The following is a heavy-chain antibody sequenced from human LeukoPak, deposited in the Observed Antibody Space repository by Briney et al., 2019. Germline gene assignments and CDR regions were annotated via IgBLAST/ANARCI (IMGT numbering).Heavy chain of an antibody. CDR1: GGSISSSSYY. CDR2: IYYSGST. CDR3: ARDRGYDILTGPHSNDAFDI. Sequence: KASETLSLTCTVSGGSISSSSYYWGWIRQPPGKGLEWIGSIYYSGSTNYNPSLKSRVTISVDTSKNQFSLKLSSVTAADTAVYYCARDRGYDILTGPHSNDAFDIWGQGTMVTVSS. D-gene: IGHD3-9*01. V-gene: IGHV4-39*07. J-gene: IGHJ3*02.